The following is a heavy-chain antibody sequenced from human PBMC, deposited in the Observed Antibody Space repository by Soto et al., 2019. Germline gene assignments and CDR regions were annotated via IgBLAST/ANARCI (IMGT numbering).Heavy chain of an antibody. CDR3: ARDRCYDGTCYSASDS. J-gene: IGHJ5*01. CDR1: GFSFSTYN. Sequence: GGSLRLSCAASGFSFSTYNMDWVRQAPGKGPEWIAYISTTSFTIYYADSVKGRFTISRDNDRNSLYLEMNSLRDEDTAVYYCARDRCYDGTCYSASDSWGQGTLVTV. D-gene: IGHD2-15*01. CDR2: ISTTSFTI. V-gene: IGHV3-48*02.